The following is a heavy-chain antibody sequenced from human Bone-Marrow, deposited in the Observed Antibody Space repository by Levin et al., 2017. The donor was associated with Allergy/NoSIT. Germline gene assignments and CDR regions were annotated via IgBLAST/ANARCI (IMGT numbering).Heavy chain of an antibody. CDR3: ATVRYGTEREVYFDY. D-gene: IGHD5-18*01. V-gene: IGHV3-53*01. CDR1: GFTVSGNY. J-gene: IGHJ4*02. CDR2: IYSGGSS. Sequence: GSLRLSCAASGFTVSGNYMSWVRQAPGKGLEWVSVIYSGGSSYYADSVKGRFTISRDTSKNTLYLQMNSLRDEDTAIYYCATVRYGTEREVYFDYWGQGTLVTVSS.